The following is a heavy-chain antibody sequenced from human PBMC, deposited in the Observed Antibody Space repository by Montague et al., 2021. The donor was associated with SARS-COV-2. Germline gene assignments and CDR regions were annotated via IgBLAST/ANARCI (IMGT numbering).Heavy chain of an antibody. CDR2: IHSSGGT. CDR1: GGSIITGSNFY. Sequence: TLSLTCAVSGGSIITGSNFYWGWIRQSAGKGLEWIGRIHSSGGTNYNPSLKSRLTMSVDSSANQFSLKLTSVTAADTAVYHCARDYYDSTGLNWFDPWGQGLLVTVSS. D-gene: IGHD3-22*01. J-gene: IGHJ5*02. V-gene: IGHV4-61*02. CDR3: ARDYYDSTGLNWFDP.